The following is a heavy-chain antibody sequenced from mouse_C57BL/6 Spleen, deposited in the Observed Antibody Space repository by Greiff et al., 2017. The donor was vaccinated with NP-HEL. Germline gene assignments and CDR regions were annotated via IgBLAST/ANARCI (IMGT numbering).Heavy chain of an antibody. CDR2: IYPGDGDT. CDR1: GYAFSSSW. CDR3: ARSLLRPVSMDY. D-gene: IGHD1-1*01. V-gene: IGHV1-82*01. J-gene: IGHJ4*01. Sequence: QVQLQQSGPELVKPGASVKISCKASGYAFSSSWMNWVKQRPGKGLEWIGRIYPGDGDTNYNGKFKGKATLTADKSSSTAYMQLSSLTSEDSAVYFCARSLLRPVSMDYWGQGTSVTVSS.